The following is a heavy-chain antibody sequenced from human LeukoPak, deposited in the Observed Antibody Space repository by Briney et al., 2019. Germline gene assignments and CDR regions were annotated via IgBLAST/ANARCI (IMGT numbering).Heavy chain of an antibody. Sequence: GGSLRLSCAASGFKFSDYAMNWVRQAPGKGLEWVSGMSGTGGTSYYADSVKGRFTISRDNSKNTLYLQMNSPRAEDTAVYYCARDRRYFDWLLALSMMSAFDIWGQGTMVTVSS. J-gene: IGHJ3*02. D-gene: IGHD3-9*01. V-gene: IGHV3-23*01. CDR3: ARDRRYFDWLLALSMMSAFDI. CDR1: GFKFSDYA. CDR2: MSGTGGTS.